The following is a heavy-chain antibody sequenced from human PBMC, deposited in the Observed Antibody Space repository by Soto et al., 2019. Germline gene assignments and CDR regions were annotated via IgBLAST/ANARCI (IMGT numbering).Heavy chain of an antibody. CDR2: IYSGGSA. CDR1: EFTVSNNY. D-gene: IGHD1-7*01. CDR3: QGTSGIDY. V-gene: IGHV3-53*02. J-gene: IGHJ4*02. Sequence: EVQLVETGGGLFQPGGSLRLSCVVSEFTVSNNYMSWVRQAPGKGLEWVSLIYSGGSAYYADSVKGRFTISRDNSKTTLYRQVNRLRAEVAAIYYCQGTSGIDYWGQGTLVTVSS.